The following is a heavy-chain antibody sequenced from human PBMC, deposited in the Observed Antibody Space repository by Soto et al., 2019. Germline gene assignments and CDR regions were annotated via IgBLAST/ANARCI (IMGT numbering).Heavy chain of an antibody. CDR2: ISGSGNSA. Sequence: GSLRLSCAASGFTFSSSAMNWVRQAPGKGLEWVSSISGSGNSAYYADSIKGRFTISRDNSKDTLYLQMNSLRAEDTAVYYCAQDHNQLPDYYFDYWGPGTLVTVSS. D-gene: IGHD2-2*01. V-gene: IGHV3-23*01. CDR3: AQDHNQLPDYYFDY. CDR1: GFTFSSSA. J-gene: IGHJ4*02.